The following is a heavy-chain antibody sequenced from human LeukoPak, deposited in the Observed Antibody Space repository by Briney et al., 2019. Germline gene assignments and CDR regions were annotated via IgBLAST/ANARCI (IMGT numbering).Heavy chain of an antibody. CDR2: IKQDGSEK. CDR1: GFTFSSYW. V-gene: IGHV3-7*03. Sequence: GGSLRLSCAASGFTFSSYWMSWVRQAPGKGLEWVANIKQDGSEKYYVDSVKGRFTISRDNAKNSLYLQMNSLRAEDTAAYYCARTHYDSSGYIPPYLFDWGQGTLVTVSS. D-gene: IGHD3-22*01. J-gene: IGHJ4*02. CDR3: ARTHYDSSGYIPPYLFD.